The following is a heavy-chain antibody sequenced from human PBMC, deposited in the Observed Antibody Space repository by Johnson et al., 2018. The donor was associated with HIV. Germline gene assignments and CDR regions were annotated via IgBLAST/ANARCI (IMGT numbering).Heavy chain of an antibody. D-gene: IGHD3-22*01. CDR3: AIPYFYDTSVYH. J-gene: IGHJ3*01. V-gene: IGHV3-64*07. CDR1: GFTFSRYA. Sequence: VHLVESGGGLVQPGGSLRLSCEASGFTFSRYAMHWVRQAPGEGLEYVSAISSDGGSTYYADSVKGRFIISRDNSKNTVYLQMGSLRAEDMAVYHCAIPYFYDTSVYHWGQGTVVTVSS. CDR2: ISSDGGST.